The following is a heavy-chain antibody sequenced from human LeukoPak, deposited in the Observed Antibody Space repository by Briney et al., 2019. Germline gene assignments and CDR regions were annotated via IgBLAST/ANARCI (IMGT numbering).Heavy chain of an antibody. Sequence: GGSLRLSCAASGFTFSSYSMNWVRQAPGKGLEWVSSISSSSISIYYANSVRGRSTISRDNAKNSLYLQMNSLRAEDTAVCYCARDLTKLDYWGQGTLVTVSS. CDR2: ISSSSISI. J-gene: IGHJ4*02. CDR3: ARDLTKLDY. V-gene: IGHV3-21*01. D-gene: IGHD4/OR15-4a*01. CDR1: GFTFSSYS.